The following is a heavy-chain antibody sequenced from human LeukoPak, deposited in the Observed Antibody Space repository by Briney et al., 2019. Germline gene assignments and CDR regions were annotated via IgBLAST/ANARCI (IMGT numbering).Heavy chain of an antibody. CDR1: GFTFSNYA. D-gene: IGHD1-26*01. J-gene: IGHJ4*02. CDR3: AKGRQPTRVGATGFDY. V-gene: IGHV3-23*01. CDR2: ISGSGGTT. Sequence: GGSLRLSCAASGFTFSNYAMTWVRQTPGKGLEWVSAISGSGGTTYYADSVKGRFTISRDNSKSTLYLQMNSLRAEDTAVYYCAKGRQPTRVGATGFDYWGQGTLVTVSS.